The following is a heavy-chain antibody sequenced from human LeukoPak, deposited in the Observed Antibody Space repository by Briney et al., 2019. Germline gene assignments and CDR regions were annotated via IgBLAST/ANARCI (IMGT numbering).Heavy chain of an antibody. CDR3: ARDIEQEMAKEDLDYYYMDV. V-gene: IGHV1-18*01. J-gene: IGHJ6*03. D-gene: IGHD5-24*01. CDR1: GYTFTSYG. CDR2: ISVFNGNT. Sequence: ASVKVSCKASGYTFTSYGITWVRQAPGQGLEWMGWISVFNGNTKESQKFQDRVIMTADTSTGTAYMELRSLRSDDTAVYYCARDIEQEMAKEDLDYYYMDVWGKGTTVIVSS.